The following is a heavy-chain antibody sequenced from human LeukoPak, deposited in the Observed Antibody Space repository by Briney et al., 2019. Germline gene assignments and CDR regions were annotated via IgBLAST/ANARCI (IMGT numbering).Heavy chain of an antibody. D-gene: IGHD3-9*01. V-gene: IGHV4-30-4*01. CDR1: GGSISSGDYY. CDR2: IYYSGST. Sequence: SETLSLTCTVSGGSISSGDYYWSWLRQPPGKGLEWIGYIYYSGSTYYNPSLKSRVTISVDTSKNQFSLKLSSVTAADTAVYYCVYFDWPHRGFDYWGQGTLVTVSS. CDR3: VYFDWPHRGFDY. J-gene: IGHJ4*02.